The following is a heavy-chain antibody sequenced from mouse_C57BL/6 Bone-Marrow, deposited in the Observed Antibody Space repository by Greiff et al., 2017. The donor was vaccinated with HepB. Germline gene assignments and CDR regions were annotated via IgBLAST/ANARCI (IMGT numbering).Heavy chain of an antibody. CDR3: ARESYYYGSRGAMDF. J-gene: IGHJ4*01. D-gene: IGHD1-1*01. V-gene: IGHV1-54*01. CDR2: INPGSGGT. Sequence: QVQLQESGAELVKPGTSVKVSCKASGYTFTNYLIEWVKQRPGQGLEWIGMINPGSGGTNYNEKFKGKATLTVDKSSSTAYMQLSSLTSEDSAVYFCARESYYYGSRGAMDFWGWGTATTVSS. CDR1: GYTFTNYL.